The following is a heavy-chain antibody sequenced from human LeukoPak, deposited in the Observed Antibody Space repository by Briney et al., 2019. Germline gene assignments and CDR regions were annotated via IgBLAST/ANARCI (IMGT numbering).Heavy chain of an antibody. Sequence: GGSLRLSCAASGFTFTSYGMHWVRQAPGKGLEWVAVIWYDGSKKYYADSVKGRFTISRDDSKNMLYLQMSSLRAEDTAVYYCARAEYQLHYYYYMDVWGKGTTVTVSS. V-gene: IGHV3-33*01. CDR3: ARAEYQLHYYYYMDV. CDR1: GFTFTSYG. D-gene: IGHD2-2*01. CDR2: IWYDGSKK. J-gene: IGHJ6*03.